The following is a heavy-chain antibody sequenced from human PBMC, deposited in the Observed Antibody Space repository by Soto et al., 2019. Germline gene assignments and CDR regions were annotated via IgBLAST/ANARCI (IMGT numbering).Heavy chain of an antibody. J-gene: IGHJ4*02. CDR2: IIPIFGTA. CDR3: ATSYGSGYRAFDY. V-gene: IGHV1-69*06. CDR1: GGTFSSYA. Sequence: SVKVSCKASGGTFSSYAISWVRQAPGQGLEWMGGIIPIFGTANYAQKFQGRVTMTADKSTSTAYMELRSLRSEDTAMYYCATSYGSGYRAFDYWGQGALDTVSS. D-gene: IGHD3-10*01.